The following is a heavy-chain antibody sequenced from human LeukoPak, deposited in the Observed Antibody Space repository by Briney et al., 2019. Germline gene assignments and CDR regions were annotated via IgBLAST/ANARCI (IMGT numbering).Heavy chain of an antibody. Sequence: GGSLRLSCAASGFTFSSYVMSWVRQAPGKGLEWVSIISVTDGGTHYADSVKGRFSVSRDTPKNTVYLQMNSLKAEDTATYYCAKVGPKSYFASGSYSDYWGQGTLVTVSS. D-gene: IGHD3-10*01. J-gene: IGHJ4*02. CDR3: AKVGPKSYFASGSYSDY. V-gene: IGHV3-23*01. CDR1: GFTFSSYV. CDR2: ISVTDGGT.